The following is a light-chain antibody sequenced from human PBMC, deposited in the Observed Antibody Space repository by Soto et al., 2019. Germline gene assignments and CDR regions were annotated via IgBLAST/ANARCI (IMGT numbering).Light chain of an antibody. J-gene: IGKJ2*01. Sequence: DIQMTQSPSSLSASVGDRVTITCRASQSISSYLNWYQQIPGNAPKLLIYAASSLQSGVPSRFSGSGSGTDFTLTISSLQPEDFATYYCQQSYSTPMYTFGQGTKVDIK. V-gene: IGKV1-39*01. CDR3: QQSYSTPMYT. CDR1: QSISSY. CDR2: AAS.